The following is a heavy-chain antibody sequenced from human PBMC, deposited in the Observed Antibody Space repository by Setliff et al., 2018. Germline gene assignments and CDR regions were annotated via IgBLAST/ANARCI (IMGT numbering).Heavy chain of an antibody. CDR3: ARADYIRYFYMDA. CDR1: GDTFSSYA. D-gene: IGHD4-4*01. J-gene: IGHJ6*03. V-gene: IGHV1-69*05. Sequence: SVKVSCKASGDTFSSYAINWVRQAPGQGLEWMGGIIPIFGTANYAQKFQGRLTITTVGSTSTAYMELSSLRSEDTAVYYCARADYIRYFYMDAWGKGTTVTSP. CDR2: IIPIFGTA.